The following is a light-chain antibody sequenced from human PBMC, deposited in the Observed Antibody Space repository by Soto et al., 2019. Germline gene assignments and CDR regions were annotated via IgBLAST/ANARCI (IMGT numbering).Light chain of an antibody. Sequence: DIQMAQSPSTLSASVGDRVTITCRASQSISSWLAWYRQEPGKAPKLLTYDASSLESGVPSRFSGSGSGTEFTLTIGSLQPDDFATYYCQHYDSYPWTFGQGTKVDIK. J-gene: IGKJ1*01. CDR2: DAS. V-gene: IGKV1-5*01. CDR3: QHYDSYPWT. CDR1: QSISSW.